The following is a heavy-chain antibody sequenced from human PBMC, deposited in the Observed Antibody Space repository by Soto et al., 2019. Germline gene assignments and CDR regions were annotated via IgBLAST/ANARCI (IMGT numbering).Heavy chain of an antibody. J-gene: IGHJ4*02. D-gene: IGHD6-6*01. CDR3: AKAKHSYSSSSRLDY. CDR1: GFPFSSYG. Sequence: GGSLRLSCAASGFPFSSYGMHWVRQAPGKGLEWVAVISYDGSNKYYADSVKGRFTISRDNSKNTLYLQMNSLRAEDTAVYYCAKAKHSYSSSSRLDYWGEGTLVTGSS. CDR2: ISYDGSNK. V-gene: IGHV3-30*18.